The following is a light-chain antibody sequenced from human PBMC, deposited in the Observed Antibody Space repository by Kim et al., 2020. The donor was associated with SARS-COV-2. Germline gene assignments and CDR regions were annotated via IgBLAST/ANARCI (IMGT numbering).Light chain of an antibody. Sequence: PGESATPSCRASQNIDTYLASDQQRPGQAPRLLVFDASNRATGVPDRFSGSGSGTDFTLTISSLEPEDFSIYYCQQRNSWPPAVTFGGGTKVDIK. V-gene: IGKV3-11*01. CDR2: DAS. CDR1: QNIDTY. CDR3: QQRNSWPPAVT. J-gene: IGKJ4*01.